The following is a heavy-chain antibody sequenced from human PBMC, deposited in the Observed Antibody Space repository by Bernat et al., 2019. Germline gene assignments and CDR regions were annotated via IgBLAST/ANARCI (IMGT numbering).Heavy chain of an antibody. CDR1: GFTFSSYS. J-gene: IGHJ4*02. CDR2: ISSSSYI. D-gene: IGHD6-13*01. V-gene: IGHV3-21*04. CDR3: AKGLASSWPGSDC. Sequence: EVQLVESGGGLVKPGGSLRLSCAASGFTFSSYSMNWVRQAPGKGLEWVSSISSSSYIYYADSVKGRFTISRDNAKNSLYLQMNSLRAEDTALYYCAKGLASSWPGSDCWGQGTLVTVSS.